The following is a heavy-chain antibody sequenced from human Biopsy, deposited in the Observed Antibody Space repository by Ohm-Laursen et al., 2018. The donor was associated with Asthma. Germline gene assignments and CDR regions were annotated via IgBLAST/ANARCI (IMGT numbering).Heavy chain of an antibody. CDR2: INSVFGTT. CDR1: GGTFNTYV. CDR3: ARKAGSCIIRPCYSLDF. V-gene: IGHV1-69*01. D-gene: IGHD2-15*01. J-gene: IGHJ4*02. Sequence: SSVKVSCKALGGTFNTYVIGWVRQAPGQGLEWMGVINSVFGTTTYPQKFQDRVTITADDSTSTVYMELSSLRSEDTAVYYCARKAGSCIIRPCYSLDFWGQGTLVTVSS.